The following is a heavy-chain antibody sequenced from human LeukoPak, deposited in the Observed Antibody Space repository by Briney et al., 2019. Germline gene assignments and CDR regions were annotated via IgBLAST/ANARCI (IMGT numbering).Heavy chain of an antibody. D-gene: IGHD2-2*01. J-gene: IGHJ4*02. Sequence: GRSLRLSCAAYGFTFNNYGMHWVRQAPGKGLEWVTVIWYDGSNKYYADSVKGRFTISRDNSKNTLYLQMNSLRAEDTAVYYCARVGTSWAFDYWGQGILVTVSS. V-gene: IGHV3-33*01. CDR1: GFTFNNYG. CDR2: IWYDGSNK. CDR3: ARVGTSWAFDY.